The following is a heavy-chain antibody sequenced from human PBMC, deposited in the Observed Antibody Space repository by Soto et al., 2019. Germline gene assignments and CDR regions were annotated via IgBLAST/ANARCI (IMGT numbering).Heavy chain of an antibody. D-gene: IGHD2-21*02. CDR2: IYYSGST. CDR1: GGSISSGDYY. CDR3: ARDGGDSTLPGTDY. Sequence: KSSETLSLTCTVSGGSISSGDYYWSWIRQPPGKGLEWIGYIYYSGSTYYNPSLKSRVTISVDTSKNQFSLKLSSVTAADTAVYYCARDGGDSTLPGTDYWGQGTLVTVSS. V-gene: IGHV4-30-4*01. J-gene: IGHJ4*02.